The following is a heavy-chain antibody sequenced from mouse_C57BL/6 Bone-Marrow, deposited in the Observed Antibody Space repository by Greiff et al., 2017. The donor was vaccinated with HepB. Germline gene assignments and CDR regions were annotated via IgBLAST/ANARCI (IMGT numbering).Heavy chain of an antibody. J-gene: IGHJ1*03. D-gene: IGHD2-2*01. Sequence: VQLQQPGAELVRPGSSVKLSCKASGYTFTSYWMHWVKQRPIQGLEWIGNIDPSDSETHYNQKFKDKATLTVDKSSSTAYMQLSSLTSEDSAVYYCARSIYYGYPWYFDVWGTGTTVTVSS. V-gene: IGHV1-52*01. CDR3: ARSIYYGYPWYFDV. CDR2: IDPSDSET. CDR1: GYTFTSYW.